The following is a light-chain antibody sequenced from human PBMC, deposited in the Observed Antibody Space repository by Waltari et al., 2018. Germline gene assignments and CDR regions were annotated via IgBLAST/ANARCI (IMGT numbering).Light chain of an antibody. J-gene: IGLJ2*01. CDR3: QSADTNFANHVL. V-gene: IGLV3-25*03. CDR2: KDT. Sequence: SYDLTQPPSVSVSPGQTARITCSGDALPKQYSYWYQQKPGQAPVLLIYKDTQRPSGIPERFSGSSSGTTVTLTISGVQAEDEADYYCQSADTNFANHVLFGGGTQLTVL. CDR1: ALPKQY.